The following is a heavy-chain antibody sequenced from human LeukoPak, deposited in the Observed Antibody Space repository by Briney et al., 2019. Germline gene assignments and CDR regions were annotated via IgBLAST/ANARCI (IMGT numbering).Heavy chain of an antibody. D-gene: IGHD3-22*01. V-gene: IGHV4-39*07. CDR2: IYYSGNT. CDR1: GASIRTTTYY. J-gene: IGHJ4*02. CDR3: ARAPHFFDTSGSRYYFDY. Sequence: PSETLSLTCSVSGASIRTTTYYWGWIRQPPGKGLEWIGSIYYSGNTYYSPSLMSRLTISVDTSKSQFSLNLSSVTAADPAVYFCARAPHFFDTSGSRYYFDYWGQGALVTVSS.